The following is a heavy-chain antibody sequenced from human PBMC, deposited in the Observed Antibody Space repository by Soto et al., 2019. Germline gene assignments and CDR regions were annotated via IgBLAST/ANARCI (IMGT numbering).Heavy chain of an antibody. CDR3: ARPGSNSGSYSEYFQH. V-gene: IGHV4-39*01. Sequence: QLQLQESGPGLVKPSETLSLTCTVSGASISSSTYFWGWIRQPPGKGLEWIGSIDYSGTTYYNTSLGRRATVSVDTSKNQFSLRLSSVAAADTAVYYCARPGSNSGSYSEYFQHWGQGTLVTVSS. CDR1: GASISSSTYF. D-gene: IGHD1-26*01. J-gene: IGHJ1*01. CDR2: IDYSGTT.